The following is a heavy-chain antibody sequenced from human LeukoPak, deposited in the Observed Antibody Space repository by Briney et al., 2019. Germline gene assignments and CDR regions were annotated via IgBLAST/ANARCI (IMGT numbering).Heavy chain of an antibody. CDR1: GLSISINTCF. V-gene: IGHV4-39*01. Sequence: PSQTLALPCTVSGLSISINTCFWGSIRESPAKGLEWIGSIYYSGSTYYSPSLKSRVTISIDTSKNQFSLKLTSVTASDTAVFYCARHAAVGFCSSANCPTFDSWGQGALVTVSS. J-gene: IGHJ4*02. D-gene: IGHD2-2*01. CDR3: ARHAAVGFCSSANCPTFDS. CDR2: IYYSGST.